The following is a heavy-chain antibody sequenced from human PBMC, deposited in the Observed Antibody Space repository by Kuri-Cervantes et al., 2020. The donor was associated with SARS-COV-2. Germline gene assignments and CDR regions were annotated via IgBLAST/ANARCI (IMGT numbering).Heavy chain of an antibody. V-gene: IGHV4-38-2*02. Sequence: SETLSLTCTVSGYSISSGYHWGWIRQPPGKGLEWIGSIYYSGSTYYNPSLKSRVTISVDTSKNQFSLKLSSVTAADTAVYYCARETSTYSSSIDYWGQGTLVTVSS. CDR3: ARETSTYSSSIDY. CDR2: IYYSGST. D-gene: IGHD6-6*01. J-gene: IGHJ4*02. CDR1: GYSISSGYH.